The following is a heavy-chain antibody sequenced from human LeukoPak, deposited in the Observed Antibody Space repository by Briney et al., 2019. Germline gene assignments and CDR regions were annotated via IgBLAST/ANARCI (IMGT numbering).Heavy chain of an antibody. CDR2: IWYDGSNK. D-gene: IGHD1-1*01. J-gene: IGHJ4*02. CDR1: GFTFSSYG. Sequence: GGSLRLSCAASGFTFSSYGMHWVRQAPGKGLEWVAVIWYDGSNKYYADSVKGRFTISRDNSKNTLYLQMNSLRAEDTAVYYCARDIGPATGARDWGQGTLVTVSS. CDR3: ARDIGPATGARD. V-gene: IGHV3-33*01.